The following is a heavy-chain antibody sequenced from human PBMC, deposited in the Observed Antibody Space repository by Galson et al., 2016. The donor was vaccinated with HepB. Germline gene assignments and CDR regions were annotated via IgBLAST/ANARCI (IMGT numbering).Heavy chain of an antibody. CDR1: GYTLPELA. V-gene: IGHV1-24*01. CDR2: FNPEDGER. CDR3: ATDLSQITRAGKYYYGLDV. Sequence: SVKVSCKVSGYTLPELAIHWVRQAPGKGLEWMGGFNPEDGERTSAQRFQGSLTMTEDSSTDTAFMDLSGLGSDDTAVYFCATDLSQITRAGKYYYGLDVWGKGTAVTVSP. D-gene: IGHD1-14*01. J-gene: IGHJ6*04.